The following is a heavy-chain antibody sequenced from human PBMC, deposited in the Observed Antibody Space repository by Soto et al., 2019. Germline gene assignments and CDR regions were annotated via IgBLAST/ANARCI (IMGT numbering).Heavy chain of an antibody. CDR3: GRARWVSVGGDY. D-gene: IGHD2-2*01. J-gene: IGHJ4*02. Sequence: EVQPVESGGGLVQPGGSLRLSCAASGFTFSTYWMTWVRQAPGKGLEWVANIKQDGSEKYYVDSVKGRFIISRDNAKNAVYLQLNSLRAEDTAMYYCGRARWVSVGGDYWGQGTLVTVSS. V-gene: IGHV3-7*05. CDR1: GFTFSTYW. CDR2: IKQDGSEK.